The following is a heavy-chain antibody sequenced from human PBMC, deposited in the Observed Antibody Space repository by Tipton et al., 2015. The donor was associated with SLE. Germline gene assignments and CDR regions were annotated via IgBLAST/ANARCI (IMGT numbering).Heavy chain of an antibody. CDR2: VYYSGST. J-gene: IGHJ5*02. CDR3: ARHSPNWFDP. V-gene: IGHV4-59*08. Sequence: TLSLTCSVFGGSISGYYWTWIRQPPGRGLEWIGYVYYSGSTHYNPSLKSRVAISVDTSKNHFSLILTSVSAADTAVYYCARHSPNWFDPWGQGMLVTVSS. CDR1: GGSISGYY.